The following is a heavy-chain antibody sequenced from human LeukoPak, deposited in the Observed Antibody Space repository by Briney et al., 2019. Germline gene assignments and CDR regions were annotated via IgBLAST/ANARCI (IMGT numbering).Heavy chain of an antibody. Sequence: GGSLRLSCAASGFTFSSYEMNWVRQAPGKGLEWVSYISSSGSTIYYADSVKGRFTMSRDNAKNSLYLQVNSLRAEDTAVYYCARGPSGYHNTGGQGTLVAVSS. J-gene: IGHJ4*02. CDR2: ISSSGSTI. V-gene: IGHV3-48*03. D-gene: IGHD5-12*01. CDR3: ARGPSGYHNT. CDR1: GFTFSSYE.